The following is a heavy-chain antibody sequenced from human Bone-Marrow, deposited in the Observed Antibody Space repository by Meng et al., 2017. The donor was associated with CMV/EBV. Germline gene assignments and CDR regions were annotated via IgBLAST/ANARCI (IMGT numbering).Heavy chain of an antibody. J-gene: IGHJ5*02. D-gene: IGHD4-11*01. CDR3: GRDPDYSEENWFDP. V-gene: IGHV3-21*01. Sequence: LSLTCAASGFTFSSYSMNWVRQAPGKGLEWVSSISSSSTYIYYADSVKGRFTISRDNAKNSLYLQMNSLRAEDTAVYYCGRDPDYSEENWFDPWGQGTLVTVSS. CDR1: GFTFSSYS. CDR2: ISSSSTYI.